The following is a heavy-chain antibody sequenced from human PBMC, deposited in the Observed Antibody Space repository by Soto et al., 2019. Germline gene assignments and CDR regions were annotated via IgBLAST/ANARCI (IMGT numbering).Heavy chain of an antibody. CDR2: IWYDGSNK. V-gene: IGHV3-33*01. CDR1: GFTFSSYG. D-gene: IGHD3-22*01. CDR3: ARGRNYYDSSGTDFDY. Sequence: QVQLVESGGGVVQPGRSLRLSCAASGFTFSSYGMHWVRQAPGKGLEWVAVIWYDGSNKYYADSVKGRFTISRDNSKNXLYLQMNSLRAEDTAVYYCARGRNYYDSSGTDFDYWGQGTLVTVSS. J-gene: IGHJ4*02.